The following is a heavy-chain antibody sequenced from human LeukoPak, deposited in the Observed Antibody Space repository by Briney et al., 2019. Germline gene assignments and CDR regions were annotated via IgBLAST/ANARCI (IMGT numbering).Heavy chain of an antibody. CDR3: ARAEGYGGELDS. CDR2: IPYDGSNK. J-gene: IGHJ4*02. D-gene: IGHD4-23*01. CDR1: GFTFSTYA. V-gene: IGHV3-30*04. Sequence: SGGSLRLSCAASGFTFSTYAMHWVRQAPGKGLEWVAVIPYDGSNKYYADSLRGRFTISRENSKNRLYLQMNSLGAEDTAVYYCARAEGYGGELDSWGQGTLVTVSS.